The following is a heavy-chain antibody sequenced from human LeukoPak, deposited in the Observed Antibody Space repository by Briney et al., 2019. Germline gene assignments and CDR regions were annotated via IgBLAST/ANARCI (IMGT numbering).Heavy chain of an antibody. Sequence: SETLSLTCTVSGGSISSGYYWGWIRQSPGKGLEWIGSLYHSGSTYYNPSLKSRVTMSLDTSKNHFSLKLTSVTAADTAVYYCAREGVYYGDHPNWFDPWGQGILVTVSS. CDR3: AREGVYYGDHPNWFDP. J-gene: IGHJ5*02. CDR1: GGSISSGYY. CDR2: LYHSGST. D-gene: IGHD4-17*01. V-gene: IGHV4-38-2*02.